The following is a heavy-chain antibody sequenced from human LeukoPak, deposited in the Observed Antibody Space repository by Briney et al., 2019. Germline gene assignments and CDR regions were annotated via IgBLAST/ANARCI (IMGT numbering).Heavy chain of an antibody. J-gene: IGHJ3*02. V-gene: IGHV4-34*01. CDR1: GGSFSGYY. Sequence: RSSETLSLTCAVYGGSFSGYYWSWIRQPPGKGLEWIGEINHSGSTNYNPSLKSRVTISVDTSKNQFSLKLSSVTAADTAVYYCARSPRPSTKRQQLVKSSGAFDIWGQGTMVTVSS. CDR3: ARSPRPSTKRQQLVKSSGAFDI. D-gene: IGHD6-13*01. CDR2: INHSGST.